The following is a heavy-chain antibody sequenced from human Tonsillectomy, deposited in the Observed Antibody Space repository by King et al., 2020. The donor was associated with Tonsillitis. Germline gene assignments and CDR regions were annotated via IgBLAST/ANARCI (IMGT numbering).Heavy chain of an antibody. Sequence: VQLQESGPGLVKPSQTLSLTCTVSGGSISSGGYYWSWMRQHPGKGLEWIGYIYYSGSTYYNPSLKSRVTISVDTSKNQFSLKLSSVTAADTAVYYCARLTSYQWLPLEKNWFDPWGQGTLVTVSS. CDR3: ARLTSYQWLPLEKNWFDP. V-gene: IGHV4-31*03. J-gene: IGHJ5*02. D-gene: IGHD5-18*01. CDR1: GGSISSGGYY. CDR2: IYYSGST.